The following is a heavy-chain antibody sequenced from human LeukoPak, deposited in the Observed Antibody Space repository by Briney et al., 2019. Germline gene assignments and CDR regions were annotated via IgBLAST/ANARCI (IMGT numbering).Heavy chain of an antibody. CDR2: IYPGDSDT. CDR3: ARSQYGSGTYYSKPFDY. CDR1: GYRFSTYW. D-gene: IGHD3-10*01. J-gene: IGHJ4*02. Sequence: VESMKISCKGSGYRFSTYWIGWVRQMPGKGLEWMGIIYPGDSDTRYSPSFQGQVTISADKSISTAYLQWSRLKASDTAMYYCARSQYGSGTYYSKPFDYWGQGTPVTVSS. V-gene: IGHV5-51*01.